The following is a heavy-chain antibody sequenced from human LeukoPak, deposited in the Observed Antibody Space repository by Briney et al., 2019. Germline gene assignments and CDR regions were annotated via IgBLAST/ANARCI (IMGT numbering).Heavy chain of an antibody. CDR2: MNPNSGNT. CDR1: GYTFTSYD. Sequence: ASVKVSCKASGYTFTSYDINWVRQATGQGLEWMGWMNPNSGNTGYAQKFQGRVTMTRNTSISTAYMELSSLRSEDTAVYYCARGYSSSWSISGESTEDFDYWGQGTLVTVSS. J-gene: IGHJ4*02. V-gene: IGHV1-8*01. CDR3: ARGYSSSWSISGESTEDFDY. D-gene: IGHD6-13*01.